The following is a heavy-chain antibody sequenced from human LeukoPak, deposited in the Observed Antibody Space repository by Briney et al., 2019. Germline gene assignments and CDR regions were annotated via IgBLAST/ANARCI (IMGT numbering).Heavy chain of an antibody. J-gene: IGHJ4*02. D-gene: IGHD6-6*01. V-gene: IGHV3-9*01. CDR1: GFTFDDYA. Sequence: PGRSLRLSCAASGFTFDDYALHWVRQAPGKGLEWVSGISWNSGSIGYADSVKGRFTISRDNAKNSLYLQMNSLRAEDTALYYCAKDAIAAVGYFDYCGQGTLVTVSS. CDR3: AKDAIAAVGYFDY. CDR2: ISWNSGSI.